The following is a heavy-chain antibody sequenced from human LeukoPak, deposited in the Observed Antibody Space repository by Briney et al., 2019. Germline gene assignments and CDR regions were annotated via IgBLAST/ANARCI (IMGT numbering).Heavy chain of an antibody. CDR2: ISGSGGST. Sequence: GGSLRLSCAASGFTFSSYAMSWVRQAPGEGLEWVSAISGSGGSTYYADSVKGRFTISRDNSKNTLYLQMNSLRAEDTAVYYCAKDRTYYYGSGSYLLDYWGQGTLVTVSS. J-gene: IGHJ4*02. CDR3: AKDRTYYYGSGSYLLDY. D-gene: IGHD3-10*01. CDR1: GFTFSSYA. V-gene: IGHV3-23*01.